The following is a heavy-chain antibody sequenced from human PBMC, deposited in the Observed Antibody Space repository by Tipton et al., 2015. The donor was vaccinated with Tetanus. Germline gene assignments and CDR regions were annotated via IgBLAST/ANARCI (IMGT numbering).Heavy chain of an antibody. CDR2: IRSKAYGGTT. D-gene: IGHD3-10*01. V-gene: IGHV3-49*03. Sequence: SLRLSCTASGFTFGDYAMSWFRQAPGKGLEWVGFIRSKAYGGTTEYAASVKGRFTISRDDSKSIAYLPMNSLKTEDTAVYYAMVRGVDGNFDYWGQGTLVTVSS. J-gene: IGHJ4*02. CDR3: MVRGVDGNFDY. CDR1: GFTFGDYA.